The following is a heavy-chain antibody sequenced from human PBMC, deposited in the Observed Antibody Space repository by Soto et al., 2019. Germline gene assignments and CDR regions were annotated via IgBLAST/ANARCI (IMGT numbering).Heavy chain of an antibody. J-gene: IGHJ6*02. V-gene: IGHV4-59*01. CDR2: IYYSGST. CDR1: GGSISSYY. Sequence: PSETLSLTCTVSGGSISSYYWSWIRQPPGKGLEWIGYIYYSGSTNYNPSLKSRVTISVDTSKNQFSLKLSSVTAADTAVYYCARERIIPYGMDVWGQGTTVTVSS. CDR3: ARERIIPYGMDV.